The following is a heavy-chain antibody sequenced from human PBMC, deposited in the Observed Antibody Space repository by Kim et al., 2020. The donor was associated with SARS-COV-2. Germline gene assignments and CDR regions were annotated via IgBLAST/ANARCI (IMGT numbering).Heavy chain of an antibody. CDR3: ARDFYGSGSYTWYYFDY. D-gene: IGHD3-10*01. CDR1: GFTFSSYW. CDR2: INSDGGST. V-gene: IGHV3-74*01. Sequence: GGSLRLSCAASGFTFSSYWMHWVRQAPGKGLVWVSRINSDGGSTSYADSVKGRFTISRDNAKNTLYLQMNSLRAEDTAVYYCARDFYGSGSYTWYYFDYWGQGTLVTVSS. J-gene: IGHJ4*02.